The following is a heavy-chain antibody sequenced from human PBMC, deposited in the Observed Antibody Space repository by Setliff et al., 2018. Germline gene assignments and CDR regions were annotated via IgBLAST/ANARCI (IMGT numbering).Heavy chain of an antibody. Sequence: PGGSLRLSCVASGFTFDDYDMAWVRQAPGKGLEWVAGIKWNGGDRGYADSVRGRFTISRDNAKNSLHLQMDSLRAEDTALYYCAKDGDNYHDSGDYYHEFDYWGQGAQVTVSS. D-gene: IGHD3-22*01. CDR2: IKWNGGDR. V-gene: IGHV3-20*04. CDR1: GFTFDDYD. CDR3: AKDGDNYHDSGDYYHEFDY. J-gene: IGHJ4*02.